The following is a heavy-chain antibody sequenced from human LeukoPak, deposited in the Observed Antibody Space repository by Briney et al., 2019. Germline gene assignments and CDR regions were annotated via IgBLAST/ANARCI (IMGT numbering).Heavy chain of an antibody. D-gene: IGHD6-6*01. Sequence: ASVKVSCKASGYTFTGYYIHWVRHAPGQGLEWMGWINPNSGGTNYAQKFQGSVTMTRDTSISTAYMELSRLRSDDTAVYYCARDKFVSIAALFRFEPWGQGTLVTVSS. CDR1: GYTFTGYY. CDR2: INPNSGGT. CDR3: ARDKFVSIAALFRFEP. V-gene: IGHV1-2*02. J-gene: IGHJ5*02.